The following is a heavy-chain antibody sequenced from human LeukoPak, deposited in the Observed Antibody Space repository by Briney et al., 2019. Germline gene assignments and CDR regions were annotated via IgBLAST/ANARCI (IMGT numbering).Heavy chain of an antibody. J-gene: IGHJ4*02. CDR1: GDSIGTTW. D-gene: IGHD3-16*01. CDR2: IYYNGAT. CDR3: ARHYVFVWGGSSFDY. V-gene: IGHV4-59*08. Sequence: SETLSLTCSVSGDSIGTTWWSWIRQPPGKGLEWIGCIYYNGATNYNPSLETRVTISLDTPKSQFSLELKSVTASDTAVYYCARHYVFVWGGSSFDYWGPGILVTVSS.